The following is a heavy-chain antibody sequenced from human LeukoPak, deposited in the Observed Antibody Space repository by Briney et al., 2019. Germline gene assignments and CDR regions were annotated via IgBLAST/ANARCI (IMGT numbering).Heavy chain of an antibody. CDR3: ARSPPRIVVVTAPFGWYFDL. CDR2: IYYSGST. J-gene: IGHJ2*01. CDR1: GGSISSGGYY. V-gene: IGHV4-31*03. D-gene: IGHD2-21*02. Sequence: PSETLSLTCTVSGGSISSGGYYWSWIRQHPGKGLEWIGYIYYSGSTYYNPSLKSRVTISVDTSKNQFSLKLSSVTAADTAVYYCARSPPRIVVVTAPFGWYFDLWGRGTLVTVSS.